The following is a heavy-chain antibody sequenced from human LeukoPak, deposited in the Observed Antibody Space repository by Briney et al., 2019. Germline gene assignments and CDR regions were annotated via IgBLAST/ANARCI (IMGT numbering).Heavy chain of an antibody. D-gene: IGHD1/OR15-1a*01. Sequence: PPETLCDTSIVPLGSMSSTDHFCGWIRHPPGKGLEWIGSFYYTVTMFYSPPLESRGTISIDTSKKQFSLKIRSVTATNPPASYCARQGVVPNKAGWYFDLWGRGGLVTVSS. V-gene: IGHV4-39*07. CDR1: LGSMSSTDHF. CDR2: FYYTVTM. J-gene: IGHJ2*01. CDR3: ARQGVVPNKAGWYFDL.